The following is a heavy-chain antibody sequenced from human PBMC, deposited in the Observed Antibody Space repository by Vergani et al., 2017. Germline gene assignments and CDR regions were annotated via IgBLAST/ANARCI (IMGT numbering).Heavy chain of an antibody. J-gene: IGHJ4*02. Sequence: QVQLQESGPGLVKPSETLSLTCIVSGGSISPYYWSWIRQPAGKGMEWIGRIYTSESTNYNPSLKSRVTMSVDTSKNHFSLKLSSVTAADPAVYYCAREYSSSVGFLAYWVQGTLVTVSS. CDR1: GGSISPYY. CDR2: IYTSEST. D-gene: IGHD6-6*01. V-gene: IGHV4-4*07. CDR3: AREYSSSVGFLAY.